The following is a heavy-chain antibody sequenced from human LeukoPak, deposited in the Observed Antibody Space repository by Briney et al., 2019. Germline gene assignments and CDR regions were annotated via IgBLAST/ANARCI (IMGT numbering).Heavy chain of an antibody. J-gene: IGHJ4*02. CDR1: GFTFSSYS. CDR3: AKDEWQWLAIDH. D-gene: IGHD6-19*01. V-gene: IGHV3-48*02. CDR2: ISSSSSTT. Sequence: GGPLRLSCAASGFTFSSYSMIWVRQAPGKGLEWVSYISSSSSTTYYADSVKGRFTISRDNAKNSLYLHMNSLRDEDTAVYYCAKDEWQWLAIDHWGQGTLVTVSS.